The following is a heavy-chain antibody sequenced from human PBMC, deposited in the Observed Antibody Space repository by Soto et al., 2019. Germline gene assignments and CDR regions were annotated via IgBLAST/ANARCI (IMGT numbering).Heavy chain of an antibody. Sequence: GGSLRLSCAASGFTFSSYAMTWVRQAPGKGLEWVANIKEDGSEKHYVDSVKGRFTISRDNAKNSLYLQMNSLRVEDTAVYFCSRDVVVGAKALNYWGQGALVTVSS. CDR1: GFTFSSYA. CDR3: SRDVVVGAKALNY. CDR2: IKEDGSEK. D-gene: IGHD2-15*01. J-gene: IGHJ4*02. V-gene: IGHV3-7*01.